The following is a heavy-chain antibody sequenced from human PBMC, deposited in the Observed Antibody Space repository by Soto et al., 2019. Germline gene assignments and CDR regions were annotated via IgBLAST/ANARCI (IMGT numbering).Heavy chain of an antibody. CDR3: ARRGYSYGYYFVY. Sequence: GGSLRLSCAASGFTFSSYGMHWVRQAPGKGLEWVAVISYDGSNKYYADSVKGRFTISRDNSKNTLYLQMNSLRAEDTAVYYCARRGYSYGYYFVYWDQGTLVTVAS. V-gene: IGHV3-30*03. J-gene: IGHJ4*02. D-gene: IGHD5-18*01. CDR2: ISYDGSNK. CDR1: GFTFSSYG.